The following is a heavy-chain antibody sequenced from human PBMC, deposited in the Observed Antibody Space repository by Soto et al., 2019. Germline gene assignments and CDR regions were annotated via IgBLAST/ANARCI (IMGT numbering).Heavy chain of an antibody. CDR2: ISWNTYTI. J-gene: IGHJ3*01. V-gene: IGHV3-9*01. Sequence: EVQLVESGGGLVQPGRSLRLSCAASGFTFDDYAMHWVRQAPGKGLEWVSGISWNTYTIDYADSVKGRFTISRDNAKNYLYLQMNSLRAEDTALYYCAKDRVRGRFGESSFNVGGQGTMVTVSS. D-gene: IGHD3-10*01. CDR3: AKDRVRGRFGESSFNV. CDR1: GFTFDDYA.